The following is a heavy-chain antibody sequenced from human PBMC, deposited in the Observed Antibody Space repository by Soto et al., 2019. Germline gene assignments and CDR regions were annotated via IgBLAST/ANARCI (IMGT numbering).Heavy chain of an antibody. CDR1: GGSISSGGYS. J-gene: IGHJ4*02. CDR3: ARTLGPHVTGYVDSDYRWTVDQ. Sequence: SETLSLTCAVSGGSISSGGYSWSWIRQPPGKGLEWIGYMYHSGSTYYNPSLKSRVTISIDRSKNQFSLKLSSVTAADTGVYFCARTLGPHVTGYVDSDYRWTVDQWGQGTLVTVSS. CDR2: MYHSGST. V-gene: IGHV4-30-2*01. D-gene: IGHD4-4*01.